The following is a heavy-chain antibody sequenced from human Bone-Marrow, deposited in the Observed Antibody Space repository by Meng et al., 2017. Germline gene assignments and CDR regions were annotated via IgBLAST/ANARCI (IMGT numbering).Heavy chain of an antibody. CDR3: ARVQSSGWSPGY. Sequence: QVQLVQSGAEVKKPGASVKVSCKASGYTFTSYYMHWVRQAPGQGLEWMGIINPSGGSTSYAQKFQGRVTMTRDTSTSTVYMELSSLRSEDTAVYYCARVQSSGWSPGYWGQGTLVTGSS. J-gene: IGHJ4*02. V-gene: IGHV1-46*01. CDR2: INPSGGST. CDR1: GYTFTSYY. D-gene: IGHD6-19*01.